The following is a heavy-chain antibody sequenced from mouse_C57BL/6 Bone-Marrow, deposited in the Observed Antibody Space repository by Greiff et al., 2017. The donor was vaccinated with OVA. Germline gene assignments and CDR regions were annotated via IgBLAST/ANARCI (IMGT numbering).Heavy chain of an antibody. CDR1: GYTFTDYY. J-gene: IGHJ2*01. D-gene: IGHD1-1*01. CDR3: ARIYYYGSSYEFDY. CDR2: INPNNGGT. Sequence: EVHLQQSGPELVKPGASVKISCKASGYTFTDYYMNWVKQSHGKSLEWIGDINPNNGGTSYNQKFKGKATLTVDKSSSTAYMELRSLTSEDSAVYYGARIYYYGSSYEFDYWGQGTTLTVSS. V-gene: IGHV1-26*01.